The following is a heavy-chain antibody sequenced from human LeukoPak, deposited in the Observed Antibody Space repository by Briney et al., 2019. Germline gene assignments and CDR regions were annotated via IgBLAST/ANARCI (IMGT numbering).Heavy chain of an antibody. V-gene: IGHV3-33*01. CDR3: ARDSAAADLDY. D-gene: IGHD6-13*01. Sequence: SGGSLRLSCAASGFNFSSYGMHWVRQAPGKGLEGVAVIWYDGSNKFYAVSVKGRFTISRDNSKNTLYLQMNSRSAEDTALYYGARDSAAADLDYWGQGTLVTVSS. CDR2: IWYDGSNK. J-gene: IGHJ4*02. CDR1: GFNFSSYG.